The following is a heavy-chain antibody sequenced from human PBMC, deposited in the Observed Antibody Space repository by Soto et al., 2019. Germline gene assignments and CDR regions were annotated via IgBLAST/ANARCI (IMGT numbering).Heavy chain of an antibody. CDR1: GFTFSSYA. D-gene: IGHD2-15*01. Sequence: GGSLRLSCAASGFTFSSYAMSWVRQAPGKGLEWVSAISGSGGSTYYADSVKGRFTISRDNSKNTLYLQMNSLRAEDTAVYYCAKAGDIVVVVAAMPGYYYMDVWGKGTTVTVSS. CDR2: ISGSGGST. CDR3: AKAGDIVVVVAAMPGYYYMDV. J-gene: IGHJ6*03. V-gene: IGHV3-23*01.